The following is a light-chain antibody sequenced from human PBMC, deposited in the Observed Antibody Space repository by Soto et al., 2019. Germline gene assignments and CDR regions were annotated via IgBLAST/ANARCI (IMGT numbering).Light chain of an antibody. CDR3: QQYDNLPLT. Sequence: DLQMTQSPSSLSASVGDRVTITCQASQDIKYYLNWYQQKSGKAPKLLIYDASDLETGVPSRFSGSGSGTDFSFTINSPQPEDIATYYCQQYDNLPLTFGGGTKVEIK. V-gene: IGKV1-33*01. J-gene: IGKJ4*01. CDR1: QDIKYY. CDR2: DAS.